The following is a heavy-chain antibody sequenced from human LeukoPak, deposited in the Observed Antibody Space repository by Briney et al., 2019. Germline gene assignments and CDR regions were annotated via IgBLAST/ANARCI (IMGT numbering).Heavy chain of an antibody. Sequence: GGSLRLSCAASGFTFSSYAMSWVRQAPGKGLEWVSAISGSGGSTYYADSVKGRFTISRDNSKNTLYLQMNSLRAEDTAVYYCAKDLEGGRSYYGSGSYYNPRGQGTLVTVSS. CDR2: ISGSGGST. CDR3: AKDLEGGRSYYGSGSYYNP. D-gene: IGHD3-10*01. CDR1: GFTFSSYA. V-gene: IGHV3-23*01. J-gene: IGHJ4*02.